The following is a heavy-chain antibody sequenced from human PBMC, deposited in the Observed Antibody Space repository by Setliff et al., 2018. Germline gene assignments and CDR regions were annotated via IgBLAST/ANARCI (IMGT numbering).Heavy chain of an antibody. J-gene: IGHJ2*01. CDR3: ARGSGWYMGYFDL. V-gene: IGHV1-46*01. CDR1: GYTFSNYY. Sequence: ASVKVSCKASGYTFSNYYMHWVRQAPGQGLEWMGIINPSGGSTSYAQKFQGRVTMTRDTSTSTVYMELSSLRSEDTAVYYCARGSGWYMGYFDLWGRGTLVTVSS. D-gene: IGHD6-19*01. CDR2: INPSGGST.